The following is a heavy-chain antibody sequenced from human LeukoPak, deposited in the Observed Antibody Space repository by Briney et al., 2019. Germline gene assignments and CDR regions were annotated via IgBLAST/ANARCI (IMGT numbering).Heavy chain of an antibody. CDR2: IVVGSGNT. CDR3: AAVYDDSSGYPVDY. J-gene: IGHJ4*02. Sequence: GTSVKVSCKASGFTFTSSAMQWVRQARGQRLEWIGWIVVGSGNTNYAQKFQERVTITRDMSTSTAYMELSSLRSEDTAVYYCAAVYDDSSGYPVDYWGQGTLATVSS. CDR1: GFTFTSSA. V-gene: IGHV1-58*02. D-gene: IGHD3-22*01.